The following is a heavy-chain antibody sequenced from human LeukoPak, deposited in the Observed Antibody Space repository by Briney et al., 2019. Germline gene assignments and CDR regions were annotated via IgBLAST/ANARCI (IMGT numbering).Heavy chain of an antibody. D-gene: IGHD6-25*01. Sequence: GASVKVSCTPSGYTFTGYFMHWVRQAPAQGLEWMGWINPKSGVTNYAQKFQGRLSMTRDTSISAAYMELRRLRIDDTAMYYCARVAAADSLDNWGQGTLVTVSS. CDR3: ARVAAADSLDN. CDR2: INPKSGVT. J-gene: IGHJ4*02. V-gene: IGHV1-2*02. CDR1: GYTFTGYF.